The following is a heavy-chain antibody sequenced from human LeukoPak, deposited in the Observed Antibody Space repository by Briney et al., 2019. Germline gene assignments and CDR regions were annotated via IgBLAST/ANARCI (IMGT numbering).Heavy chain of an antibody. CDR2: IYYSGST. D-gene: IGHD5-12*01. Sequence: SETLSLTCTVSGGSISSTSYYWGWIRQPPGKGLEWIGSIYYSGSTYYNPSLKSRVTISLATSKNQFSVKLSSVTAADTAVYYCARHRYSAYASSDYWGQGTLVTVPS. J-gene: IGHJ4*02. V-gene: IGHV4-39*01. CDR3: ARHRYSAYASSDY. CDR1: GGSISSTSYY.